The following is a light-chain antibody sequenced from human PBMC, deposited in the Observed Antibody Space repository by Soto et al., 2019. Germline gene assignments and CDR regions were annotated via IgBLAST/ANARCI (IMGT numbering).Light chain of an antibody. J-gene: IGKJ1*01. Sequence: DIQMTQSPSTLSASLGDRVTITCRASQNVINLLAWYQKKPGIPPKLLIYKESRLEGGVPSRFSGSGSETVFTLTVSGLQTDDLATYYFQQYNEIPWTFGPGTKGEIK. CDR3: QQYNEIPWT. V-gene: IGKV1-5*03. CDR2: KES. CDR1: QNVINL.